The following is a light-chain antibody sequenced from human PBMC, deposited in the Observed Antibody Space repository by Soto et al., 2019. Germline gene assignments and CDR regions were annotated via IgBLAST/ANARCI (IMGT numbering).Light chain of an antibody. V-gene: IGLV1-44*01. CDR2: SDN. J-gene: IGLJ2*01. Sequence: QSVLTQPPSASGTPGQRVTIFCSGSSSNIGTNTVIWYQQLPGAAPKLLIYSDNQRPSGVPDRFSCSKSGTSASLAISGLQSEDEADYYCAAWDVSLVVFGGGTKVTVL. CDR1: SSNIGTNT. CDR3: AAWDVSLVV.